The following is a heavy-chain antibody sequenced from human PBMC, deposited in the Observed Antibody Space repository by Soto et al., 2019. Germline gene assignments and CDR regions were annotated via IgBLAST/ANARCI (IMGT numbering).Heavy chain of an antibody. D-gene: IGHD5-18*01. J-gene: IGHJ6*02. CDR1: GYTFTSYY. V-gene: IGHV1-46*01. CDR3: ARGVRRIQLWLRSPLGYYYYGMDV. Sequence: ASVKVSCKASGYTFTSYYMHWVRQAPGQGLEWMGIINPSGGSTSYAQKFQGRVTMTRDTSTSTVYMELSSLGSEDTAVYYCARGVRRIQLWLRSPLGYYYYGMDVWG. CDR2: INPSGGST.